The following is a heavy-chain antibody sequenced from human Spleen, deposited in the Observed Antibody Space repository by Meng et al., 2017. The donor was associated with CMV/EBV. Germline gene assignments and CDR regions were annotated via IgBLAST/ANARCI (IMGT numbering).Heavy chain of an antibody. CDR3: ARLDEPSYNYGMDV. CDR1: EFTFIRYT. J-gene: IGHJ6*02. D-gene: IGHD1-1*01. V-gene: IGHV3-21*01. CDR2: ISSASSHI. Sequence: GESLKISCTASEFTFIRYTMTWVRQAPGKGLEWVSSISSASSHIYYADSVKGRFTISRHNAENSLFLQMNSLRVEDTAVYYCARLDEPSYNYGMDVWGQGATVTVSS.